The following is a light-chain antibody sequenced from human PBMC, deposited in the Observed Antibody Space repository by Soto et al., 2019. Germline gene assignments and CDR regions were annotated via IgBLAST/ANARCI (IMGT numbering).Light chain of an antibody. J-gene: IGLJ1*01. CDR2: DVS. CDR1: SSDVGVYIY. V-gene: IGLV2-14*01. CDR3: SSYTTRSTYV. Sequence: QSVLTQPASVSGSPGQSITISCTGSSSDVGVYIYVSWYQQHPGKAPQLMLYDVSNRPSGVSNRFSGSKSGNTASLTISGLQAEDEADYYCSSYTTRSTYVFGAGTQLTVL.